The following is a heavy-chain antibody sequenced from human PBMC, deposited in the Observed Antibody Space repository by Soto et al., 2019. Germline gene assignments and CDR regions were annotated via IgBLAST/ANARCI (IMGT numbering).Heavy chain of an antibody. CDR1: GYTFINYG. CDR2: ISTYNDNT. Sequence: ASVKGSCTASGYTFINYGISWVRQAPGQGLEWMGWISTYNDNTRYAQRFQGRVTMTTDTSTSTAYMELRSLRSEDTAVYYCARGAVAGYYYYYGMDVWGQGTTVTVSS. V-gene: IGHV1-18*01. CDR3: ARGAVAGYYYYYGMDV. D-gene: IGHD6-19*01. J-gene: IGHJ6*02.